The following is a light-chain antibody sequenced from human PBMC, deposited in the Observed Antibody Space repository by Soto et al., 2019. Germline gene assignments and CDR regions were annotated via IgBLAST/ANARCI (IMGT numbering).Light chain of an antibody. J-gene: IGKJ1*01. CDR2: AAS. V-gene: IGKV1-39*01. CDR1: QGISTY. CDR3: QQSYSTTWT. Sequence: DIQITQSPSSRSASVGDRVTITCRASQGISTYLNCYQQKPGKAPKLLIYAASSLQSGVPSRFSGSGSETDFTLTISSLQPEDFATYSCQQSYSTTWTFGQGTKVDIK.